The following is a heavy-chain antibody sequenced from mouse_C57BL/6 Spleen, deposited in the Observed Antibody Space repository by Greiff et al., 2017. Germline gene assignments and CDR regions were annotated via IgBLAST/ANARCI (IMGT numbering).Heavy chain of an antibody. J-gene: IGHJ4*01. V-gene: IGHV5-6*01. CDR1: GFTFSSYG. D-gene: IGHD1-1*01. Sequence: EVKLVESGGDLVKPGGSLKLSCAASGFTFSSYGMSWVRQTPDKRLEWVATISSGGSYTYYPDSVKGRFTISRDNAKNTLYLQMSSLKSEDTAMYYAANHLSTVVAGGDAMDYWGQGTSVTVSS. CDR3: ANHLSTVVAGGDAMDY. CDR2: ISSGGSYT.